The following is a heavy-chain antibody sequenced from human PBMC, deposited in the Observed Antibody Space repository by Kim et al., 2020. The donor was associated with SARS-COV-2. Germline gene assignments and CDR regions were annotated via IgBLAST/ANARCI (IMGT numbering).Heavy chain of an antibody. CDR2: ITKYDGRT. D-gene: IGHD6-19*01. J-gene: IGHJ4*02. V-gene: IGHV3-23*01. CDR3: AKDHPASGWPTFDY. CDR1: GFNSNNYA. Sequence: GGSLRLSCVASGFNSNNYAMSWVRQAPGKGLEWLAAITKYDGRTYYADSVKGRFTISRDIPENTVYLQMSSLRAEDTALYYCAKDHPASGWPTFDYWGQGTLVTVSS.